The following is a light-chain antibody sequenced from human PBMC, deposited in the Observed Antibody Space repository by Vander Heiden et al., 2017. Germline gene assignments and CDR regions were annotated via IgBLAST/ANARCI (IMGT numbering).Light chain of an antibody. CDR3: QSYDSSLSGVV. V-gene: IGLV1-40*01. Sequence: QSVLTQPPSVSGAPGQRITISCTGSSSNIGAGYDVHWYQQRPGTAPKLLIYGHSNRPSGVPDRFSGSKSGTSASLAITGLQAEDEADYYCQSYDSSLSGVVFGGGTKLTVL. J-gene: IGLJ2*01. CDR1: SSNIGAGYD. CDR2: GHS.